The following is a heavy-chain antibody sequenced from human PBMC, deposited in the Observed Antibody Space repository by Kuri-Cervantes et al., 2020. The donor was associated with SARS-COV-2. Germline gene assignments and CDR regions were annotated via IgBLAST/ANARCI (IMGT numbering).Heavy chain of an antibody. J-gene: IGHJ2*01. CDR1: GFTFSSYA. CDR3: AKPIAVAWEGYFDL. D-gene: IGHD6-19*01. Sequence: GGSLRLSCAASGFTFSSYAMSWVRQAPGKGLEWVSAISGSGGSTYYADSVKGRLTISRDNSKNTPYLQMNSLRAEDTAVYYCAKPIAVAWEGYFDLWGRGTLVTVSS. CDR2: ISGSGGST. V-gene: IGHV3-23*01.